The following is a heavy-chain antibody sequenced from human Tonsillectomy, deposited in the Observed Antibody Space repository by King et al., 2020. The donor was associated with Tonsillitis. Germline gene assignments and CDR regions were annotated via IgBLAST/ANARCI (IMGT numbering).Heavy chain of an antibody. CDR2: IRSKAYGGTT. CDR3: TRDIGQRYCSGGSCYSGGDY. J-gene: IGHJ4*02. D-gene: IGHD2-15*01. Sequence: VQLVESGGGLVQPGQSLRLSCTASGFTFGDYAMSWFRQAPGKGLEWVGFIRSKAYGGTTEYAASVKGRFTISRDDSKSIAYLQMNSLKTEDTAVYYCTRDIGQRYCSGGSCYSGGDYWGQGTLVTVSS. V-gene: IGHV3-49*03. CDR1: GFTFGDYA.